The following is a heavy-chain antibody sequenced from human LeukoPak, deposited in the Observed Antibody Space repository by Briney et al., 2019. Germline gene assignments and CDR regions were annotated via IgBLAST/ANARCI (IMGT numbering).Heavy chain of an antibody. CDR2: ISSSRSYI. Sequence: GGSLRLSCSASGFTFRSYSMNWVRQAPGKGLEWVSSISSSRSYIYYADSVKGRFTISRDNAKNSLYLQMNSLRAEDTAVYYCARAGWYEPADYWGQGTLVTVSS. V-gene: IGHV3-21*01. CDR1: GFTFRSYS. CDR3: ARAGWYEPADY. J-gene: IGHJ4*02. D-gene: IGHD6-19*01.